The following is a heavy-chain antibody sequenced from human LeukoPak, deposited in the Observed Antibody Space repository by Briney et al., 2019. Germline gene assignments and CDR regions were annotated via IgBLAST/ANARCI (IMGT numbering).Heavy chain of an antibody. V-gene: IGHV3-30*18. CDR2: ISYDGSNK. D-gene: IGHD6-13*01. CDR1: GFTFSRYD. CDR3: AKDIAAAGTSGGYMDV. J-gene: IGHJ6*03. Sequence: GGSLRLSCAASGFTFSRYDMHWVRQAPGKGPEWVAVISYDGSNKYYADSVKGRFTISRDNSKNTLYLQMNSLRAEDTALYYCAKDIAAAGTSGGYMDVWGKGTTVTISS.